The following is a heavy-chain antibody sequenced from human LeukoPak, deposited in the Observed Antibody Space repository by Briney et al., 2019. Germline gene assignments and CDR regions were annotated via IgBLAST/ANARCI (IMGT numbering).Heavy chain of an antibody. V-gene: IGHV4-39*01. CDR3: ARHDYGDYLLDY. CDR1: GGSISSSSYY. Sequence: SETLSLTCTVSGGSISSSSYYWGWIRQPPGKGLEWIGSIYYSGGTYYNPSLKSRVTISVDTSKNQFSLKLSSVTAADTAVYYCARHDYGDYLLDYWGQGTLVTVSS. J-gene: IGHJ4*02. CDR2: IYYSGGT. D-gene: IGHD4-17*01.